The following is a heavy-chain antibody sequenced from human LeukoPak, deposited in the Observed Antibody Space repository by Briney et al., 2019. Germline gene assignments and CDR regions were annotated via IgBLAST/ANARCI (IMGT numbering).Heavy chain of an antibody. CDR1: GFTFSSYA. Sequence: GGSLRLSCAASGFTFSSYAMSWVRQAPGKGLEWVSAISGSGGSTYYADSVKGRLTISRDNSKNTLYLQMNSLRAEDTAVYYCAKTGHYYDRNYWGQGTLVTVSS. D-gene: IGHD3-22*01. V-gene: IGHV3-23*01. J-gene: IGHJ4*02. CDR3: AKTGHYYDRNY. CDR2: ISGSGGST.